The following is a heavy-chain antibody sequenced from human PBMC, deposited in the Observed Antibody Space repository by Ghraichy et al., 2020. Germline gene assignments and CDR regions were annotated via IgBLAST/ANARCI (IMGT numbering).Heavy chain of an antibody. Sequence: ESLNISCTVSGGSVSSGSHYWSWIRQPPGKGLEWIGYIYYSGSTNYNPSLKSRVTISVDTSKNQFSLKLSSVTAADTAVYYCARDSRDGNKWDWNFDYWGQGTLVTVSS. CDR2: IYYSGST. J-gene: IGHJ4*02. CDR1: GGSVSSGSHY. V-gene: IGHV4-61*01. D-gene: IGHD5-24*01. CDR3: ARDSRDGNKWDWNFDY.